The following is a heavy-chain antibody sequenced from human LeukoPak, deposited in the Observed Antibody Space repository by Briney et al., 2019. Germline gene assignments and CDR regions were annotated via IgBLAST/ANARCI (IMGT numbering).Heavy chain of an antibody. J-gene: IGHJ4*02. CDR3: IPSGF. D-gene: IGHD3-10*01. Sequence: GGSLRLSCAASGFTFSPYWTNWIRQPPGKGLEWVANIKQDGSEQYYGDSVKGRFTISRDNAKNAVYLQMDSLRADDTAVYYCIPSGFWGQGILVTVSS. CDR2: IKQDGSEQ. CDR1: GFTFSPYW. V-gene: IGHV3-7*01.